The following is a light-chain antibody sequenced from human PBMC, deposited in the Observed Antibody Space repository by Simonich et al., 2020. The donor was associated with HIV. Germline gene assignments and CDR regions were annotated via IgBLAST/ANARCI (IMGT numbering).Light chain of an antibody. CDR3: QQYNSYPWT. V-gene: IGKV1-5*03. Sequence: DIQMTQSPSSVSASIGDRVTITCRASQGISSALAWYQQKPGKAPKLLIYKASSLESGVPSRFSGSGSGTEFTLTISSLQPDDVATYYCQQYNSYPWTFGQGTKVEIK. CDR1: QGISSA. J-gene: IGKJ1*01. CDR2: KAS.